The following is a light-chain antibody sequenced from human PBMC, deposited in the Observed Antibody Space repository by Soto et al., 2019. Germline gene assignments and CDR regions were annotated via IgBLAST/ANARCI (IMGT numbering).Light chain of an antibody. Sequence: QSALTQPASVSGSPGQSITISCTGTSSDVGGYNYVSWYPQHPGKAPKLRIYDVSNRPSGVSNRFSGSKSGNTASLTISGLQAEDEADYSCSSYTSSSTRVFGGGTQLTVL. J-gene: IGLJ2*01. CDR3: SSYTSSSTRV. V-gene: IGLV2-14*01. CDR2: DVS. CDR1: SSDVGGYNY.